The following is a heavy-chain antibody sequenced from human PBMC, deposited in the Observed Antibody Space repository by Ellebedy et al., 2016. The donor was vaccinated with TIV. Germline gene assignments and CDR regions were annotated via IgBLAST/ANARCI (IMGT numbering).Heavy chain of an antibody. Sequence: GESLKISCAASGFTFNNYAMHWVRQTPGKGPEWLGVVSYDGSVKYYADSMKGRFTISRDNSKNTLYLQMNSLTAEDTAVYYCAKSGTILWFGEGRKSHFDSWGQGTLVTVSS. CDR1: GFTFNNYA. D-gene: IGHD3-10*01. J-gene: IGHJ4*02. V-gene: IGHV3-30*04. CDR2: VSYDGSVK. CDR3: AKSGTILWFGEGRKSHFDS.